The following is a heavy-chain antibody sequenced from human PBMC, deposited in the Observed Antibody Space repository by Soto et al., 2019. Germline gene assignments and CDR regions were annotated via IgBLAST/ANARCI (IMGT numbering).Heavy chain of an antibody. D-gene: IGHD5-12*01. J-gene: IGHJ4*01. Sequence: PGGTLRLSCAASGFTFSSYAMSWVRQAPGKGLEWVSAISGSGGSTFYTDSVKCRFTISRDNSKNTLYLQINSLRAEDSAVYYCAPSSGYDYWGQGTLVTVSS. CDR1: GFTFSSYA. CDR3: APSSGYDY. CDR2: ISGSGGST. V-gene: IGHV3-23*01.